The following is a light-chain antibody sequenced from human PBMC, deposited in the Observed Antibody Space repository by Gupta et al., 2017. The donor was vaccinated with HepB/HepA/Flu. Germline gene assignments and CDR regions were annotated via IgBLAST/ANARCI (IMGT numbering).Light chain of an antibody. CDR2: STD. CDR1: TGAVTSGYY. Sequence: HTVFTQQPSLSVSSGGTVTLTCAFSTGAVTSGYYPNWFQQKPGQAPRSLVHSTDNKYSWTPDRFSGSLLGGKAALTLSGVQPEDEAEYYCLLYYRGAVVFGGGTRLTVL. V-gene: IGLV7-43*01. J-gene: IGLJ3*02. CDR3: LLYYRGAVV.